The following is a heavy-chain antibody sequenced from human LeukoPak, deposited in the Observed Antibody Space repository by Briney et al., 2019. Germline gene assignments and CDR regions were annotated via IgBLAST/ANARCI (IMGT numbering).Heavy chain of an antibody. CDR3: TTTYNYDSSGSIVDY. CDR1: GFTFRNAW. J-gene: IGHJ4*02. D-gene: IGHD3-22*01. V-gene: IGHV3-15*01. Sequence: GGSLRLSCAASGFTFRNAWMTWVRQAPGQGLEWVGRIKSETDGGTTDYAAPVKVRFTISRDDSKNTLYLQMNSLKTEDTALYYCTTTYNYDSSGSIVDYWGQGTLVTVSS. CDR2: IKSETDGGTT.